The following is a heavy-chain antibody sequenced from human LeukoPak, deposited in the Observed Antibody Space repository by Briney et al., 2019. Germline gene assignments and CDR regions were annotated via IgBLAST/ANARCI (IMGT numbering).Heavy chain of an antibody. CDR1: GFTFSSYE. D-gene: IGHD1-14*01. CDR3: ARYNAFDI. J-gene: IGHJ3*02. Sequence: GWSLRLSCAASGFTFSSYEMNWVRQAPRKGLEGVSYISSSGSTIYYADSVKGRFTISRDNAKNSLYLQMNSLRAEDTAVYYCARYNAFDIWAKGQWSPSLQ. CDR2: ISSSGSTI. V-gene: IGHV3-48*03.